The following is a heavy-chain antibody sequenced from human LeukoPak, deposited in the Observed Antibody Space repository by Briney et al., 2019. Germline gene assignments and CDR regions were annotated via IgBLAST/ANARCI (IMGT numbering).Heavy chain of an antibody. D-gene: IGHD3-3*01. V-gene: IGHV3-15*01. CDR3: TSTYYDFWSIY. CDR2: IRTSTDGGSA. CDR1: GFTFADDW. J-gene: IGHJ4*02. Sequence: GSLRLSCTASGFTFADDWMSWVRQAPGKGLEWVGRIRTSTDGGSADYAAPVKGRFTISRDDSKNTLYRHMTSLKTEDTPVYYCTSTYYDFWSIYWGQGTLVTVSS.